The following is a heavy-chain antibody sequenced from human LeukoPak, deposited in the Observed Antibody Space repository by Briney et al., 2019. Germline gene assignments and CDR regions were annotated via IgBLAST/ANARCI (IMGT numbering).Heavy chain of an antibody. J-gene: IGHJ4*02. CDR3: ARGPMVRGVSSDYFDY. CDR1: GGPISSYY. CDR2: IYTSGST. D-gene: IGHD3-10*01. V-gene: IGHV4-4*07. Sequence: PSETLSLTCTVSGGPISSYYWSWIRQPAGKGLEWIGRIYTSGSTNYNPSLKSRVTMSVDTSKNQFSLKLSSVTAADTAVYYCARGPMVRGVSSDYFDYWGQGTLVTVSS.